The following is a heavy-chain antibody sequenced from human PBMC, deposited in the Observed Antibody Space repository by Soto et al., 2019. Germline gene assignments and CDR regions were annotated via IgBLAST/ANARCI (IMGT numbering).Heavy chain of an antibody. J-gene: IGHJ4*02. Sequence: EVQLVESGGGLVKPGGSLRLSCAASGFTFSSYSMNWVRQAPGKGLEWVSSISSSSSYIYYADSVKGRFTISRDNAKNAPCLQMNSLRAKDTAVYDYASASRGGYGRAYDFDYWGQGTLVTASS. V-gene: IGHV3-21*01. CDR3: ASASRGGYGRAYDFDY. CDR1: GFTFSSYS. D-gene: IGHD5-12*01. CDR2: ISSSSSYI.